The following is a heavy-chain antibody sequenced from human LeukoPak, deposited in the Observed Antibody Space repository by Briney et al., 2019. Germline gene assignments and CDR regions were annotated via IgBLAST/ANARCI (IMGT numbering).Heavy chain of an antibody. CDR2: INPNSGGT. Sequence: GASVKVSCKASGYTFTGYYMHWVRQAPGQGLEWMGRINPNSGGTNYAQKFQGRVTMTRDTSISTAYMELSRLRSDDTAVYYCARVRPYDFWSGPFDYWGQGTLVTVSS. V-gene: IGHV1-2*06. D-gene: IGHD3-3*01. CDR1: GYTFTGYY. J-gene: IGHJ4*02. CDR3: ARVRPYDFWSGPFDY.